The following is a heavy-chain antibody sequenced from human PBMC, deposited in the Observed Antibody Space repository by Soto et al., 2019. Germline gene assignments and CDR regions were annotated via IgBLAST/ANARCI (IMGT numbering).Heavy chain of an antibody. CDR2: ISSSSSYI. CDR1: GSTFSSYS. J-gene: IGHJ4*02. V-gene: IGHV3-21*01. D-gene: IGHD2-15*01. CDR3: ARDWGYRDGFDY. Sequence: LRLSCAASGSTFSSYSMNWVRQAPGKGLEWVSSISSSSSYIYYADSVKGRFTISRDNAKNSLYLQMNSLRAEDTAVYYCARDWGYRDGFDYWGQGTLVTVSS.